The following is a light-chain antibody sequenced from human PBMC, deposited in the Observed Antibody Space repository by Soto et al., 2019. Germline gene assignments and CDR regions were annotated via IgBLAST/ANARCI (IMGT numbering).Light chain of an antibody. J-gene: IGLJ6*01. CDR2: IGD. Sequence: QSVLTQPSSASSTPGQTVTISCSGSTSNIGTFYVYWYQHLPGTAPKLLIYIGDQRASGVSDRFSGFKSGTSASLAISGLRSDDEADYYCAAWDDNLNAYVFGSGTKLTVL. CDR1: TSNIGTFY. V-gene: IGLV1-47*02. CDR3: AAWDDNLNAYV.